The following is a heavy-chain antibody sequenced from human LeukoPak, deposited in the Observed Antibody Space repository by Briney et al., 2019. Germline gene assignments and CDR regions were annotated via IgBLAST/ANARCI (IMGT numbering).Heavy chain of an antibody. V-gene: IGHV3-23*01. CDR2: ISGSGAST. CDR1: GFTFSSSA. D-gene: IGHD1-26*01. J-gene: IGHJ4*02. Sequence: GGSLRLSCAASGFTFSSSAMSWVRQVPGKGLEWISGISGSGASTYYADSVKGRFTISRDDSRNTLYLQMNSLRGDDTAVYYCAKDVGKWESLHFFDYWGQGTLVTVSS. CDR3: AKDVGKWESLHFFDY.